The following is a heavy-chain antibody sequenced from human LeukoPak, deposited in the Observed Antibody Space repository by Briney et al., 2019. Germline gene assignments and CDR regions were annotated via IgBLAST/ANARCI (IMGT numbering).Heavy chain of an antibody. V-gene: IGHV1-2*04. CDR1: GYTFTGYY. Sequence: ASVKVSCKASGYTFTGYYMHWVRQAPGQGLECMGWINPNSGGTNYAQKFQGWVTMTRDTSISTAYMELSRLRSDDTAVYYCARGGSTVTTFYYYGMDVWGKGTTVTVSS. D-gene: IGHD4-17*01. CDR2: INPNSGGT. J-gene: IGHJ6*04. CDR3: ARGGSTVTTFYYYGMDV.